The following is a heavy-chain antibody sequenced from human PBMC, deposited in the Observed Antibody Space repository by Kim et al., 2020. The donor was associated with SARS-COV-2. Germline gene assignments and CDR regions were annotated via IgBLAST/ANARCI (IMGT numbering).Heavy chain of an antibody. D-gene: IGHD3-16*01. Sequence: GGSLRLSCAASGFTFSNYWMNWVRQAPGKGLEWVANIKQGGSEKYYVDSVKGRFTISRDNAKNSLFLQMNSLRAEDTAVYYCARGGGNFDCWGQGTLVTV. CDR3: ARGGGNFDC. CDR2: IKQGGSEK. V-gene: IGHV3-7*01. J-gene: IGHJ4*02. CDR1: GFTFSNYW.